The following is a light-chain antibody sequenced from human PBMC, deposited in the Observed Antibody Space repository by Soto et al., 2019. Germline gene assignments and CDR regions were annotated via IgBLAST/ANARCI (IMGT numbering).Light chain of an antibody. Sequence: QTVVTQEPSLTVSPGGTVTLTCSSSTGAVTSGYYPNWFQQKPGQAPRPLIYSTSNKHSWTPARFSGSRLGGKSALTLSGVQPEDEAEYYCLLYYGGAYVFGTGTKLTVL. CDR1: TGAVTSGYY. J-gene: IGLJ1*01. CDR3: LLYYGGAYV. CDR2: STS. V-gene: IGLV7-43*01.